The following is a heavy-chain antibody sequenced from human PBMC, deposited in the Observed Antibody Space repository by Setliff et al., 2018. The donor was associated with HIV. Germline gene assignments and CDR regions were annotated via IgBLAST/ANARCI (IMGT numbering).Heavy chain of an antibody. J-gene: IGHJ4*02. Sequence: PGESLKISCRASGYTFTNYWIGWVRQMPGKGLEWIGVIYPGDSETRYGPSFQGQVSISADRSITTAYLQWRSLKASDTAMYYCTRRRRAPGSEDLEAYWGQGTLVTVSS. CDR3: TRRRRAPGSEDLEAY. CDR1: GYTFTNYW. D-gene: IGHD1-26*01. CDR2: IYPGDSET. V-gene: IGHV5-51*01.